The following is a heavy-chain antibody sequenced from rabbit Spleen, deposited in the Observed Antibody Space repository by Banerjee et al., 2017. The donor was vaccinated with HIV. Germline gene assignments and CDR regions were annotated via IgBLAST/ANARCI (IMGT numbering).Heavy chain of an antibody. V-gene: IGHV1S40*01. CDR2: INNGRGHT. D-gene: IGHD8-1*01. CDR3: ARDTASSFSSYGMDL. J-gene: IGHJ6*01. Sequence: QSLEESGGDLVKPGASLTLTCRASGFDFSDYHYMCWVRQAPGKGLEWIGCINNGRGHTYYARWATGRFTISKTSSTTVTLQMTSLTAADTATYFCARDTASSFSSYGMDLWGQGTLVTVS. CDR1: GFDFSDYHY.